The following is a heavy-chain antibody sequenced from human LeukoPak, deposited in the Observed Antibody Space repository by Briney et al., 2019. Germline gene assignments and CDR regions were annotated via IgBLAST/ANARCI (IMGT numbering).Heavy chain of an antibody. J-gene: IGHJ4*02. V-gene: IGHV3-74*01. CDR2: INSDGRST. CDR3: ARVRWGGLYYFDS. CDR1: GFTFSSYW. Sequence: GRSLRLSCAASGFTFSSYWMHWVRQAPGKGLVGVSRINSDGRSTNYADSVKGRFTMSGDNAKNTLYLQMNSLRAEDTAVYYCARVRWGGLYYFDSWGQGTLVTVSS. D-gene: IGHD3-16*01.